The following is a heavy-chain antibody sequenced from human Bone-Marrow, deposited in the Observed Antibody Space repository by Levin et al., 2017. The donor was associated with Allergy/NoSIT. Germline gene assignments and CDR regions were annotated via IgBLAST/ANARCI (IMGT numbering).Heavy chain of an antibody. J-gene: IGHJ6*02. CDR3: ARNYYGSGSRRGSYYYYGMDV. V-gene: IGHV1-69*13. CDR2: IIPIFGTA. Sequence: SVKVSCKASGGTFSSYAISWVRQAPGQGLEWMGGIIPIFGTANYAQKFQGRVTITADESTSTAYMELSSLRSEDTAVYYCARNYYGSGSRRGSYYYYGMDVWGQGTTVTVSS. CDR1: GGTFSSYA. D-gene: IGHD3-10*01.